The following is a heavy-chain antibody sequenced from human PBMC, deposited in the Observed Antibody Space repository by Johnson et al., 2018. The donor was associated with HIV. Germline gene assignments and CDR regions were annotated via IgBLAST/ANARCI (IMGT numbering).Heavy chain of an antibody. J-gene: IGHJ3*02. Sequence: EVQLVESGGGLVQPGRSLRLSCAASGFTFDDYAMHWVRQAPGKGLEWVSSINWNGGNTRYADSVKGRFTISRDNAKNSLYVQMNSLRAEDTALYYCARDSSSSLIDAFDIWGQGTMVTVSS. CDR3: ARDSSSSLIDAFDI. V-gene: IGHV3-20*04. CDR1: GFTFDDYA. CDR2: INWNGGNT. D-gene: IGHD6-6*01.